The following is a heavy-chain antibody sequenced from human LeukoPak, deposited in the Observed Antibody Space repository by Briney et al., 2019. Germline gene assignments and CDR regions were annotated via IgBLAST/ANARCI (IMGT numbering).Heavy chain of an antibody. CDR2: ISAYNGNT. CDR1: GYTFTSYG. D-gene: IGHD6-6*01. V-gene: IGHV1-18*01. CDR3: ARGRSSSAFSYYYYYMDV. Sequence: GASVKVSCKASGYTFTSYGISWVRQAPGQGLERMGWISAYNGNTNYAQKLQGRVTMTTDTSTSTAYMELRSLKSDDTAVYYCARGRSSSAFSYYYYYMDVWGKGTTVTVSS. J-gene: IGHJ6*03.